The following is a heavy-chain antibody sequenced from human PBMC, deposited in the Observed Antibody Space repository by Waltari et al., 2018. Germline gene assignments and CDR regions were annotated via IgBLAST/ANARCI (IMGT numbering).Heavy chain of an antibody. J-gene: IGHJ6*02. Sequence: QVQLVQSGAEVKKPGSSVKVSCKASGGTFSSYAISWVRQAPGQGLEGMGGILPIFGTANYAQKLQGRVTITADESTSTAYMELSSLRSEDTAVYYCARAGGGFYDYVWGSYRSGMDVWGQGTTVTVSS. CDR3: ARAGGGFYDYVWGSYRSGMDV. CDR1: GGTFSSYA. D-gene: IGHD3-16*02. CDR2: ILPIFGTA. V-gene: IGHV1-69*01.